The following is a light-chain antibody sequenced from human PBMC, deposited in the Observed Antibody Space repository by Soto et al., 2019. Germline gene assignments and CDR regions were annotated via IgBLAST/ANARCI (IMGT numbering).Light chain of an antibody. V-gene: IGKV1-39*01. J-gene: IGKJ1*01. Sequence: DIQMTQSPSSLSASVGDRITITFLASQSISYYLNWYQQKQGRAPRLLIYSTSTLQSGVPSKFSGSASGTDFTLTISSLQPEDFATYYCQQSYSTPWTFGQGTKVDIK. CDR2: STS. CDR3: QQSYSTPWT. CDR1: QSISYY.